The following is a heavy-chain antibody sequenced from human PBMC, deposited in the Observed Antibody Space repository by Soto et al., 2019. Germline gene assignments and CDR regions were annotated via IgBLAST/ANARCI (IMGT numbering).Heavy chain of an antibody. Sequence: SXTLSLTCTVSGDCMSSGDYYWSWIRQPPGKVLEWIGYIYYSGSTYYNPSLKSRVTISVDTSKNQFSLKLSSVTAADTAVYYCAQATITSFDYWGQGTLVTVSS. CDR2: IYYSGST. V-gene: IGHV4-30-4*01. D-gene: IGHD5-12*01. CDR1: GDCMSSGDYY. CDR3: AQATITSFDY. J-gene: IGHJ4*02.